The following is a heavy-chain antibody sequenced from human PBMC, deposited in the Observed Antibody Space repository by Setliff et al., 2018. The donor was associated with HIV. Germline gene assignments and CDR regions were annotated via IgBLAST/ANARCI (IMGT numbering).Heavy chain of an antibody. CDR1: GGSISSDSYY. D-gene: IGHD2-15*01. J-gene: IGHJ4*02. CDR3: ARLYITPYYFDY. V-gene: IGHV4-39*01. Sequence: SETLSLTCTVSGGSISSDSYYWGWIRQPPGKGLEWLGSFYYSGSTYYNPSLKSRVTISVDTSRNQFSLKLSSVTAADTAVYYCARLYITPYYFDYWGQGTLVTVSS. CDR2: FYYSGST.